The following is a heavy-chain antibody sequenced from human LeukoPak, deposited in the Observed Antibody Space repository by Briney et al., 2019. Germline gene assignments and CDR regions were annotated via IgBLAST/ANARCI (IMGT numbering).Heavy chain of an antibody. CDR1: GFTFDDYT. CDR2: ISWDGGST. D-gene: IGHD3-22*01. V-gene: IGHV3-43*01. J-gene: IGHJ6*02. CDR3: AKDLAPKPLTYYYDSSRSSGMDV. Sequence: GGSLRLSCAASGFTFDDYTMHWVRQAPGNGLEWVSLISWDGGSTYYADSVKGRFTISRDNSKNSLYRQVNSLRTEDTALHYCAKDLAPKPLTYYYDSSRSSGMDVWGQGTPVTVSS.